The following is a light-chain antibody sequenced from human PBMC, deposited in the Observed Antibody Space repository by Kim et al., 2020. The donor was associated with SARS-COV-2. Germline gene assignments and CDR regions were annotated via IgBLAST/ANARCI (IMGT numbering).Light chain of an antibody. V-gene: IGLV3-1*01. CDR2: MYH. J-gene: IGLJ1*01. CDR1: KVEDRY. Sequence: AAQAPCTTCTGYKVEDRYISWYRHQPSPAPVLVMFMYHQRNPGFPMRFSCSSSSTTDTVTISGSQAKDMADYDCQAWDSSTHNYVFGAGTKVTVL. CDR3: QAWDSSTHNYV.